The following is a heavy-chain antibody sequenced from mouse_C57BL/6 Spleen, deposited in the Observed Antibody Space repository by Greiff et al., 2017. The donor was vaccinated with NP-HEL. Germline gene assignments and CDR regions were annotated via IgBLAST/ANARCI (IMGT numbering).Heavy chain of an antibody. Sequence: EVQRVESGPGLVKPSQSLSLTCSVTGYSITSGYYWNWIRQFPGNKLEWMGYISYDGSNNYIPPLKNRTPFTLDTSKNQFFLKLNSLTTEDTATYYYARGDYDYEGFAYWGQGTLVTVSA. CDR3: ARGDYDYEGFAY. CDR1: GYSITSGYY. CDR2: ISYDGSN. J-gene: IGHJ3*01. V-gene: IGHV3-6*01. D-gene: IGHD2-4*01.